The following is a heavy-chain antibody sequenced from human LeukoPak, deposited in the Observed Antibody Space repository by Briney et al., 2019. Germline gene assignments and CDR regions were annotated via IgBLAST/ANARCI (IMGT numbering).Heavy chain of an antibody. V-gene: IGHV3-23*01. D-gene: IGHD3-22*01. CDR3: AKRGVVIRVILVGFHKEAYYFDS. CDR2: ISGSGGGT. J-gene: IGHJ4*02. Sequence: GGSLRLSCAVSGITLSNYGMSWVRQAPGKGLEWVAGISGSGGGTNYADSVKGRFTISRDNPRNTLYLQMNSLRAEDTAVYFCAKRGVVIRVILVGFHKEAYYFDSWGRGALVTVSS. CDR1: GITLSNYG.